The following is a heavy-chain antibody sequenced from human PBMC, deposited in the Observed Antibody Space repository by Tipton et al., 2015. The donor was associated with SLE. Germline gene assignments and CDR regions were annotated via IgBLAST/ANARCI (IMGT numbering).Heavy chain of an antibody. CDR3: ARAPTISVAGTTDPFGMDV. Sequence: GSLRLSCAASGFTFHNYWMHWVRQAPGKGLVWGSRLSTDGSVTTYADSVKGRLTIARDNDKNTLYLQMRSLRVEDTGIYYCARAPTISVAGTTDPFGMDVWGPGTRVTVSS. V-gene: IGHV3-74*01. CDR2: LSTDGSVT. D-gene: IGHD6-19*01. CDR1: GFTFHNYW. J-gene: IGHJ6*02.